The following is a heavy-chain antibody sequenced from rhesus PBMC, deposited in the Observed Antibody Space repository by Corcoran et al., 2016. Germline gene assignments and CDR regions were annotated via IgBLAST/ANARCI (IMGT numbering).Heavy chain of an antibody. D-gene: IGHD3-34*01. CDR3: TRELLGYNSLDV. CDR1: GYTFTSHY. Sequence: QVQLVQSGAEVKKPGASVKLSCKASGYTFTSHYINWVRRAPGTVLEWIGWSKPSNDNTGYAQKFQGRVTMTRDTSTSTAYMELSSLRSEDTAVYYCTRELLGYNSLDVWGRGVLVTVSS. CDR2: SKPSNDNT. V-gene: IGHV1S9*01. J-gene: IGHJ5-2*02.